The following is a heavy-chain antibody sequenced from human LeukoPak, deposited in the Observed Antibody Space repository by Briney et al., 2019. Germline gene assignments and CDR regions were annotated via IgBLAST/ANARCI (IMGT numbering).Heavy chain of an antibody. Sequence: SQTLSLTCNVSGGSISSSTYYWSWIRQPAGKGLEWIGRIYSSGRTNYNPSLKSRVTISVGTSKNQFSLNLSSVTAADTAVYYCARDIHTSDWTKFDYWGQGTSVTVSS. CDR2: IYSSGRT. D-gene: IGHD6-19*01. J-gene: IGHJ4*02. CDR3: ARDIHTSDWTKFDY. V-gene: IGHV4-61*02. CDR1: GGSISSSTYY.